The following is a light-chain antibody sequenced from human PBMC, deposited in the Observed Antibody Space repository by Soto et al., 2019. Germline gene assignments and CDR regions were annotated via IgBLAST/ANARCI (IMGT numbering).Light chain of an antibody. Sequence: EIVLTQSPGTLSLSPGERATLSCRASQSISSSYLAWVQQKPGQAPRLLIYGTTSRATGIPDRFSGSGSGTDCTLIISRLEPEDFAVYYCQQYGRSPYTFGQGTKLEIK. CDR3: QQYGRSPYT. CDR1: QSISSSY. J-gene: IGKJ2*01. V-gene: IGKV3-20*01. CDR2: GTT.